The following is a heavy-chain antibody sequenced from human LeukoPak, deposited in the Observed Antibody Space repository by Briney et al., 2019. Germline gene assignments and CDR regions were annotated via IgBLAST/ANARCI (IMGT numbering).Heavy chain of an antibody. D-gene: IGHD2-15*01. CDR3: ARGVYCSGGSCYIPFDY. CDR1: GGSFSGYY. V-gene: IGHV4-34*01. CDR2: INHSGRT. Sequence: PSETLSLTCAVYGGSFSGYYWSWIRQPPGKGLEWIGEINHSGRTNYNPSLKSRVTISVDTSKNQFSLKLSSVTAADTAVYYCARGVYCSGGSCYIPFDYWGQGTLVTVSP. J-gene: IGHJ4*02.